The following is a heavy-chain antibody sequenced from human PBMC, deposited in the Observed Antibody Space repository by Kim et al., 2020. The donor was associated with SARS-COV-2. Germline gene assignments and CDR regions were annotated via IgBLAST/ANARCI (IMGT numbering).Heavy chain of an antibody. V-gene: IGHV4-59*11. D-gene: IGHD3-9*01. CDR2: IYYSGNT. CDR3: ARGDDILTGYPAVYFDY. Sequence: SETLSLTCTVSGGSISSHYWSWIRQPPGKGLEWIGYIYYSGNTYYNPSLKSRVTISVDMSKKHSSLKLSSVTAADTAVYYCARGDDILTGYPAVYFDYWGQGTLVTVSS. J-gene: IGHJ4*02. CDR1: GGSISSHY.